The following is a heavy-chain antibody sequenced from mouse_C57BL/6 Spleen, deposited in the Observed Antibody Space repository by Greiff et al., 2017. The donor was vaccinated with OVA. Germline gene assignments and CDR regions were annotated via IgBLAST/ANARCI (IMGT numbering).Heavy chain of an antibody. CDR1: GFTFSSYG. CDR2: ISSGGSYT. CDR3: ARRYYGSSTYYVDY. J-gene: IGHJ2*01. D-gene: IGHD1-1*01. Sequence: EVQGVESGGDLVKPGGSLKLSCAASGFTFSSYGMSWVRQTPDKRLEWVATISSGGSYTYYPDSVKGRFTISRDNAKNTLYLQMSSLKSEDTAMYYCARRYYGSSTYYVDYWGQGTTLTVSS. V-gene: IGHV5-6*01.